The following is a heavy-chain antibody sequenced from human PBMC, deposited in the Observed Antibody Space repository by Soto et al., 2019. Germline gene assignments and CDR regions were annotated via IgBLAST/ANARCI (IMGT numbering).Heavy chain of an antibody. Sequence: ASVKVSCKAAGYTSNTYDIYWMRQATATGPDWMGWMNPYNGNTGYAQKFQGSVTVTRNTSISTVYTALNGVRPDLTPIYYCARSKERSAPHYFDDWGQGSQVTAST. CDR3: ARSKERSAPHYFDD. CDR1: GYTSNTYD. CDR2: MNPYNGNT. V-gene: IGHV1-8*01. J-gene: IGHJ4*02.